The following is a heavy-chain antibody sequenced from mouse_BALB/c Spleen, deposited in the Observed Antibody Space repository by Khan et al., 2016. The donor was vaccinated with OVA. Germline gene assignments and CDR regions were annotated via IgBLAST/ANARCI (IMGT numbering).Heavy chain of an antibody. CDR3: ARRSV. Sequence: VQLKESGPGLVKPSQSLTLTCTVTGYSITSDYAWNWIRQFPGSKLEWMGYIHYSGSTSYNPSLKSRISITRDTSKNQFFLQLNSVTTEDTATYDCARRSVWGAGTTVTVSS. V-gene: IGHV3-2*02. J-gene: IGHJ1*01. CDR1: GYSITSDYA. CDR2: IHYSGST.